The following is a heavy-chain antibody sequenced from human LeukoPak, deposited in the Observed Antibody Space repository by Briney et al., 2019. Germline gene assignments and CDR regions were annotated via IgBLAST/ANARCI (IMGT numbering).Heavy chain of an antibody. CDR3: ARVEGSIFDY. CDR2: INQDGTEK. V-gene: IGHV3-7*05. CDR1: GFTFSSYG. J-gene: IGHJ4*02. Sequence: GGSLRLSCAVSGFTFSSYGMHWVRQAPGKGLEWVAYINQDGTEKYYVDSVKGRFTISRDNAQNSLYLQMNSLRAEDTAVYYCARVEGSIFDYWGQGTLVTVSS.